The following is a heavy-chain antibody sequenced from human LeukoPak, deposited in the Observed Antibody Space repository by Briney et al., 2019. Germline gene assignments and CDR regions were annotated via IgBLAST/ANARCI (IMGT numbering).Heavy chain of an antibody. V-gene: IGHV1-8*01. CDR2: MNPNSGNT. CDR1: GYTFTSYD. D-gene: IGHD1-26*01. Sequence: ASVKVSCKASGYTFTSYDINWVRQATGQGLEWMGWMNPNSGNTGYARKFQGRVTMTRNTSISTAYVELSSLRSEDTAVYYCARAYSGRYFDYWGQGTLVTVSS. CDR3: ARAYSGRYFDY. J-gene: IGHJ4*02.